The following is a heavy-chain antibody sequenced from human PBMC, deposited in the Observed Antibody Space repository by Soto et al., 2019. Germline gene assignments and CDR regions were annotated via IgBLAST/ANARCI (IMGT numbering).Heavy chain of an antibody. CDR3: ARDPYYYGSMGAFDI. CDR2: INAGNGNT. CDR1: GYTFTSYA. V-gene: IGHV1-3*01. D-gene: IGHD3-10*01. J-gene: IGHJ3*02. Sequence: QVQLVQSGAEVKKPGASVKVSCKASGYTFTSYAMHWVRQAPGQRLEWMGWINAGNGNTKYSQKFQGRVTITRDTSASTAYMELSSLRSEDTAVYYCARDPYYYGSMGAFDIWGQGTMVTVSS.